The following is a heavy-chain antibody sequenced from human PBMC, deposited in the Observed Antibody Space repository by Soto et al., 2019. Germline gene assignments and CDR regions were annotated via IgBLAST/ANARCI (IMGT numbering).Heavy chain of an antibody. CDR3: ASHPAAMEVYYGMDV. V-gene: IGHV4-34*01. Sequence: PSETLSLTCAVYSGSFSGYYWSWIRQPPGKGLEWIGEINHSGSTNYNPSLKSRVTISVDTSKNQFSLKLSSVTAADTAVYYCASHPAAMEVYYGMDVWGQGTTVTVSS. J-gene: IGHJ6*02. CDR1: SGSFSGYY. D-gene: IGHD2-2*01. CDR2: INHSGST.